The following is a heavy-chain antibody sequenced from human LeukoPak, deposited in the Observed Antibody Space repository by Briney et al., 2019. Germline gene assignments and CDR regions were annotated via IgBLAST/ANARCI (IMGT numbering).Heavy chain of an antibody. CDR3: ARELWDSSGYSSLAFDI. V-gene: IGHV4-31*03. Sequence: SSQTLSLTCTVSGGSISSGGYYWSWIRQHPGKGLEWIGYIYYSGSTYYNPSLKGRVTISVDTSKNQFSLKLSSVTAADTAVYYCARELWDSSGYSSLAFDIWGQGTMVTVSS. D-gene: IGHD3-22*01. CDR1: GGSISSGGYY. J-gene: IGHJ3*02. CDR2: IYYSGST.